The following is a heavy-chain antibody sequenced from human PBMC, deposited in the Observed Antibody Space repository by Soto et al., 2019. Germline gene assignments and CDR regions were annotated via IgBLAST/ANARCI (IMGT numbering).Heavy chain of an antibody. J-gene: IGHJ5*02. V-gene: IGHV1-8*02. Sequence: ASVKVSCKASGYTFTNNDVSWVRQATGQGLEWMGWMNPGSGDTGYAQKFQGRVTMTRDISIATAYMELNSLTSEDTAIYYCARMESSGSLNWFDPWGQGTLVTV. CDR1: GYTFTNND. D-gene: IGHD5-18*01. CDR2: MNPGSGDT. CDR3: ARMESSGSLNWFDP.